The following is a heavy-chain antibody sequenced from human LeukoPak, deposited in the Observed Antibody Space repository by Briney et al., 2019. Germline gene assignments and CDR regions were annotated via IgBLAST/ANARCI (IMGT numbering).Heavy chain of an antibody. CDR2: ISSSGSTI. CDR1: GGSISSYY. D-gene: IGHD1-26*01. J-gene: IGHJ6*04. Sequence: LSLTCTVSGGSISSYYWSWIRQAPGKGLEWVSYISSSGSTIYYADSVKGRFTISRDNAKNSLYLQMNSLRAEDTAVYYCARPLNEWEGGLDVWGKGTTVTVSS. CDR3: ARPLNEWEGGLDV. V-gene: IGHV3-11*04.